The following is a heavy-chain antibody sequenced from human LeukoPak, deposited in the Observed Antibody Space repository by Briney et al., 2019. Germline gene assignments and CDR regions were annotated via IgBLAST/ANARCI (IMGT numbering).Heavy chain of an antibody. CDR1: GGSISSYY. CDR2: IYYSGST. D-gene: IGHD4-17*01. Sequence: SETLSLTCTVSGGSISSYYWSWIRQPPGKGLEWIGYIYYSGSTNYNPSLKSRVTIPVDTSKNQFSQKLSSVTAADTAVYYCARLDYGDYVTVDYWGQGTLVTVSS. V-gene: IGHV4-59*01. J-gene: IGHJ4*02. CDR3: ARLDYGDYVTVDY.